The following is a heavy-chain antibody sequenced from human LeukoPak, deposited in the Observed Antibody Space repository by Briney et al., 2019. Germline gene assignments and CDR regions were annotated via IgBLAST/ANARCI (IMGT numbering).Heavy chain of an antibody. D-gene: IGHD3-9*01. CDR2: IKEDGSEK. J-gene: IGHJ4*02. CDR3: ARLDDILTLDY. CDR1: GFNFSIYW. Sequence: PGGSLRLSCAASGFNFSIYWMSWVRQAPGRGLEWVANIKEDGSEKYYVDSVKGRFTISRDNAKNSLFLQMNSLRVEDTAVYYCARLDDILTLDYWGQGTLVTVSS. V-gene: IGHV3-7*01.